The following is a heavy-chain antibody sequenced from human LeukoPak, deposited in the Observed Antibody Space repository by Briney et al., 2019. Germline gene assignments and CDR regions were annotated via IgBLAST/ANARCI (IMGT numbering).Heavy chain of an antibody. CDR1: GXTFSNYG. Sequence: GGSLRLSCAGSGXTFSNYGMNWVRQAPGKGLEWISYIGTTVTTIYYADSVKGRFTISRDNDKNLLYLQMNSLRDEDTAVYYCARHDYGGNSGDYWGQGTLVTVSS. CDR3: ARHDYGGNSGDY. CDR2: IGTTVTTI. V-gene: IGHV3-48*02. J-gene: IGHJ4*02. D-gene: IGHD4-23*01.